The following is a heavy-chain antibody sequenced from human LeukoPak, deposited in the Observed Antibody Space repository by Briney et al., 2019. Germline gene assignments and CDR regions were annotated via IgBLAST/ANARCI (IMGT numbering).Heavy chain of an antibody. V-gene: IGHV3-11*04. CDR2: ISSSGSTI. CDR3: AKPQTTVTTFYMDV. Sequence: GGSLRLSCAASGFTFSDYYMSWIRQAPRKGLEWVSYISSSGSTIYYADSVKGRFTISRDNAKNSLYLQMNSLRAEDTAVYYCAKPQTTVTTFYMDVWGKGTTVTVSS. CDR1: GFTFSDYY. D-gene: IGHD4-11*01. J-gene: IGHJ6*03.